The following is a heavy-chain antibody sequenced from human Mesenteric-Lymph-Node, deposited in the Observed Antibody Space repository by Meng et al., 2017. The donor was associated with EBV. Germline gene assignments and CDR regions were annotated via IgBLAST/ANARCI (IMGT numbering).Heavy chain of an antibody. J-gene: IGHJ4*02. D-gene: IGHD5-12*01. Sequence: QIPLKASGPSLVKPTQTLTLTCTFSGFSLSTSGVRVGWIRQPPGKALEWLALIYWDSDKRYSPSLKSRLTITKDTSKNQVVLTMTNMGPADTATYYCAHRRREDAGYDSGFDNWGQGTLVTVFS. CDR1: GFSLSTSGVR. CDR2: IYWDSDK. V-gene: IGHV2-5*02. CDR3: AHRRREDAGYDSGFDN.